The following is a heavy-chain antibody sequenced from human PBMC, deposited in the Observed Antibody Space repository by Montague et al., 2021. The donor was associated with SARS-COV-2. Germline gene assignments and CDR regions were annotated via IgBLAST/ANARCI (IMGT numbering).Heavy chain of an antibody. Sequence: SETLSLTCTVSGGSISSYYWSWIRQPPGKGLEWIGYIYYSGSTNYNPSLKSRVTISVDTSKNQFSLKLSSVTAADTAVYYCARGYDYVWGSYRYLHWFDPWGRGTLVTVSS. J-gene: IGHJ5*02. CDR1: GGSISSYY. D-gene: IGHD3-16*02. CDR3: ARGYDYVWGSYRYLHWFDP. V-gene: IGHV4-59*01. CDR2: IYYSGST.